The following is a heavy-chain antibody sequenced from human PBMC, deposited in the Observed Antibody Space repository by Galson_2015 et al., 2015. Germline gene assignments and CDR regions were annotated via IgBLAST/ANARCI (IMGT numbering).Heavy chain of an antibody. J-gene: IGHJ4*02. CDR2: ISGSGGIT. Sequence: SLRLSCAASGFTFSSYGMSWVRQAPGKGLEWVSGISGSGGITYYADSVKGRFTISRDNSKNTLYLQVNSLRDDDTAVYYCERVRAVDYWGQGTLVTVSS. CDR3: ERVRAVDY. CDR1: GFTFSSYG. V-gene: IGHV3-23*01.